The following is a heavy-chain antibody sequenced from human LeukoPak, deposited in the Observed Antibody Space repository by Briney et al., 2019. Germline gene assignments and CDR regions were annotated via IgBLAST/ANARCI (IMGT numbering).Heavy chain of an antibody. CDR1: GFILSSYA. J-gene: IGHJ4*02. D-gene: IGHD3-22*01. V-gene: IGHV3-23*01. CDR3: AKYDSSGYYDPQSAFDY. Sequence: PGGSLRLSCAASGFILSSYAMSWVRQAPGKGLEWVSAISGSGVSTYYADSVKGRFTISRDNSENTVYLQMNSLRAEDTAVYYCAKYDSSGYYDPQSAFDYWGQGTLVTVSS. CDR2: ISGSGVST.